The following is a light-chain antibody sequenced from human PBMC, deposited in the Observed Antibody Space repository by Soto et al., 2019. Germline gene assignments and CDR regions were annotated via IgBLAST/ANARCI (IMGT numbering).Light chain of an antibody. CDR1: QSVNSN. CDR2: GAS. CDR3: QQYKDWPTT. J-gene: IGKJ1*01. Sequence: EIVMTQSPATLSLSPGERATLSCRASQSVNSNLAWYQQKAGQAPRLLVYGASTRATGIPARFSGSGAGTDFTLTITSLQSEDFGVYFCQQYKDWPTTFGQGTKVDI. V-gene: IGKV3-15*01.